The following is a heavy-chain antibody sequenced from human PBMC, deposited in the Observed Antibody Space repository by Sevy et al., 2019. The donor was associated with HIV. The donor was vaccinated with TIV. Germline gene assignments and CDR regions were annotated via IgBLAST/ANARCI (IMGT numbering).Heavy chain of an antibody. D-gene: IGHD1-26*01. CDR2: IYSGEYT. CDR1: GFTVSSKY. CDR3: ATTSTPLYYYALDV. J-gene: IGHJ6*02. V-gene: IGHV3-53*01. Sequence: GGSLRLSCGASGFTVSSKYMSWVRQAPGKGLEWVSVIYSGEYTYYADSVKGRFTISRDISKNTLNLEMNNLRAEDTAIYYCATTSTPLYYYALDVWGQGTTVTVSS.